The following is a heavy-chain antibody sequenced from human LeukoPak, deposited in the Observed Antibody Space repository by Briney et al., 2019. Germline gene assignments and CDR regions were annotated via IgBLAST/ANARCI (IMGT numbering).Heavy chain of an antibody. CDR1: GGSMSSYY. CDR2: IYYSGST. Sequence: SETLSLTCTVSGGSMSSYYWNWIRQPPGKGLEWIGYIYYSGSTYYNPSLKSRVIISVDTSKNQFSLKLSSVTAADTAVYYCARDRVYDAFDIWGQGTMVTVSS. V-gene: IGHV4-59*12. J-gene: IGHJ3*02. D-gene: IGHD6-6*01. CDR3: ARDRVYDAFDI.